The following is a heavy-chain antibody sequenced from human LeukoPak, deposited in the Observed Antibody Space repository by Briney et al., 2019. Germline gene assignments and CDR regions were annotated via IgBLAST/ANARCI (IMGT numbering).Heavy chain of an antibody. J-gene: IGHJ6*02. Sequence: GSLRLSCAASGFTFSSYAMSWVRQAPGKGLEWVSAISGSGGSTYYADSVKGRFTISRDNSKNTLYLQMNSLRAEDTAVYYCAKLASGGYCSGGSCYRFYYYGMDVWGQGTTVTVS. D-gene: IGHD2-15*01. CDR3: AKLASGGYCSGGSCYRFYYYGMDV. CDR1: GFTFSSYA. CDR2: ISGSGGST. V-gene: IGHV3-23*01.